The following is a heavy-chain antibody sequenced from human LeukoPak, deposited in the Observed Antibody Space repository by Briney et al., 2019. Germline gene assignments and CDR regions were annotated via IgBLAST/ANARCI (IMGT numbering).Heavy chain of an antibody. CDR2: IYHSGST. J-gene: IGHJ4*02. CDR1: GYSISSGYY. Sequence: SETLSLTCAVSGYSISSGYYWGWLRQPPGKGLEWIGSIYHSGSTYYNPFLRSRVTISVDTSKNQFSLKLSSVTAADTAVYYCARGDSGYDYYFDYWGQGTLVTVSS. CDR3: ARGDSGYDYYFDY. V-gene: IGHV4-38-2*01. D-gene: IGHD5-12*01.